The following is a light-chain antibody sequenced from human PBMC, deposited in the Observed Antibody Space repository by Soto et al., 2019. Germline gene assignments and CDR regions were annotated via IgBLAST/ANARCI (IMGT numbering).Light chain of an antibody. V-gene: IGKV1-33*01. CDR2: DAS. CDR3: QQYDSLPPFT. J-gene: IGKJ3*01. Sequence: DIQMTQSPSSLSASVGDRVTITCQASQDITIYLNWYQQKPGKAPKLLIYDASNLETGVPSRFSGSGSGTNFTFTISGLLSEDIATYYCQQYDSLPPFTFGPGTKVDFK. CDR1: QDITIY.